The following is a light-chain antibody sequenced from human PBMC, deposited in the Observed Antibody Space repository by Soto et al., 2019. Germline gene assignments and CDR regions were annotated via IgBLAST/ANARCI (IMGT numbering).Light chain of an antibody. Sequence: QSALTQPPSASGSPGQSVTISCTGTSSGVGGYNYVSWYQQHPGKAPKFMIYEVSKRPSGVPDRFSGSKSGNTASLTVSGLQAEDEADYYCSSYAGSNFVVFGGGTKLTVL. CDR2: EVS. J-gene: IGLJ2*01. V-gene: IGLV2-8*01. CDR1: SSGVGGYNY. CDR3: SSYAGSNFVV.